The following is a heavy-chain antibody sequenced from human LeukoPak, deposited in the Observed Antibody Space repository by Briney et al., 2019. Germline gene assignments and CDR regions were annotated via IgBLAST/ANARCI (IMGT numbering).Heavy chain of an antibody. CDR2: ISGSGGST. V-gene: IGHV3-23*01. D-gene: IGHD3-22*01. CDR1: GFTFSSYA. J-gene: IGHJ4*02. CDR3: AKAESGYYYGGGY. Sequence: GGSLRLSCAASGFTFSSYAMSWVRQAPGRGLEWVSAISGSGGSTYYADSVKGRFTISRDNSKNTLYLQMNSLRVEDTAVYYCAKAESGYYYGGGYWGQGTLVTVSS.